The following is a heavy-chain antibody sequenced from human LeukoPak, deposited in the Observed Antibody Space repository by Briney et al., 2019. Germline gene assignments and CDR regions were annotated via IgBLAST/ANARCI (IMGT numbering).Heavy chain of an antibody. CDR3: ASSSGPAYYYYGMDV. Sequence: SVKVSCKASGGTFSSYAISWVRQAPGQGLEWMGGIIPIFGTANYAQKFQGRVTITADESTSTAYMELSSLRSEDTAVYYCASSSGPAYYYYGMDVWGQGTLVTVSS. J-gene: IGHJ6*02. V-gene: IGHV1-69*13. CDR2: IIPIFGTA. D-gene: IGHD3-22*01. CDR1: GGTFSSYA.